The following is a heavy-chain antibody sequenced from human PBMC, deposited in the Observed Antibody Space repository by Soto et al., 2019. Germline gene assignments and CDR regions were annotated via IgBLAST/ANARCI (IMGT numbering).Heavy chain of an antibody. CDR1: GDSVSSNSAV. D-gene: IGHD6-19*01. V-gene: IGHV6-1*01. Sequence: SQTLSLTCAISGDSVSSNSAVWNWIRQSPSRGLEWLGRTYYRSKWHNDYAPSVKSRISINPDTSKNQFSLHLKSATPEDTAINYCARIVGCDSDHWGLGTLVTVSS. J-gene: IGHJ4*02. CDR3: ARIVGCDSDH. CDR2: TYYRSKWHN.